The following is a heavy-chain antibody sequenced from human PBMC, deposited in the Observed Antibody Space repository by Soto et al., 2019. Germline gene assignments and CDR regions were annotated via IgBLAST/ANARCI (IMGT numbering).Heavy chain of an antibody. D-gene: IGHD3-10*01. V-gene: IGHV1-69*02. CDR2: IIPILGIA. J-gene: IGHJ4*02. Sequence: ASVKVSCKASGGTFSSYTISWVRQAPGQGLEWMGRIIPILGIANYAQKFQGRVTITADKSTSTAYMELSSLRSEDTAVYYCALRETGMVRGVIADYWGQGTLVTVSS. CDR1: GGTFSSYT. CDR3: ALRETGMVRGVIADY.